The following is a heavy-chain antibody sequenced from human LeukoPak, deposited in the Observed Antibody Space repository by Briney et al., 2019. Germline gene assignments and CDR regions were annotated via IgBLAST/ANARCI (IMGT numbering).Heavy chain of an antibody. CDR3: ARLRGNYSPDF. CDR1: GGSMSGYY. D-gene: IGHD2-15*01. V-gene: IGHV4-59*01. Sequence: PSETLSLTCTVSGGSMSGYYWTWIRQPPGKTLEWIAYIYYTGTTNYNPSLESRVTISVDTSRNQFSLRLRSVAAADTAVYYCARLRGNYSPDFWGQGTLVTVSS. CDR2: IYYTGTT. J-gene: IGHJ4*02.